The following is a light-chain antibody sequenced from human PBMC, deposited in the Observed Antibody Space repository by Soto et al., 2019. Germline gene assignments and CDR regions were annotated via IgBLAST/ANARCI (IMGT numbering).Light chain of an antibody. J-gene: IGLJ1*01. V-gene: IGLV2-18*02. CDR3: SSYTISSTYV. CDR1: SSEVGSYNR. CDR2: EVT. Sequence: QSALTQPPSVSGSPGQSVTITCTGTSSEVGSYNRVSWYHQPPGTAPKLIIYEVTNRPSGVPDRFSGSKSGNTASLTISGLQAEDEADYYCSSYTISSTYVFGTGTKVTVL.